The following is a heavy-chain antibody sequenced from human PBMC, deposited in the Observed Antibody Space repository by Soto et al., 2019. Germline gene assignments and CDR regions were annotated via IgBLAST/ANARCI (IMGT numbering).Heavy chain of an antibody. D-gene: IGHD6-19*01. CDR1: GGSFSGYY. CDR2: INHSGST. Sequence: SSETLSLTCAVYGGSFSGYYWSWIRQPPGKGLEWIGEINHSGSTNYNPSLKSRVTISVDTSKNQFSLKLSSVTAADTAVYYCARVGNQWLALDYWGQGTLVTVSS. J-gene: IGHJ4*02. CDR3: ARVGNQWLALDY. V-gene: IGHV4-34*01.